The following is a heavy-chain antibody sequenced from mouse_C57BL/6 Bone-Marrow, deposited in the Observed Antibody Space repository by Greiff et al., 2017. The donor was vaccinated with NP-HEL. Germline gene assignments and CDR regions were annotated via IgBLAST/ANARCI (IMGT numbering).Heavy chain of an antibody. V-gene: IGHV2-9-1*01. D-gene: IGHD2-1*01. J-gene: IGHJ2*01. CDR1: GFSFTSYA. Sequence: VKLMESGPGLVAPSQSLSITCTVSGFSFTSYAISWVRQPPGMGLEWLGVIWTGGGTNYNSALKSRLSISKDNSKSQVFLKMNSLQTDDTARYYCARGGIYYGNYYFDYWGQGTTLTVSS. CDR3: ARGGIYYGNYYFDY. CDR2: IWTGGGT.